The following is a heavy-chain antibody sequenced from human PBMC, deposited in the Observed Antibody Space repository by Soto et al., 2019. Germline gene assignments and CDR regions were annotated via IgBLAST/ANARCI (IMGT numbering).Heavy chain of an antibody. V-gene: IGHV3-23*01. CDR2: ITGSGDGT. Sequence: EMQLLESGGGLVQPGGSLRLSCAASGFTFSTYAMGWVRQAPGKGLEWVSGITGSGDGTYYADSVKGRFTISRDNGKNTLYLQMNSLRAEDTAVYHCAIYRCSGGSCYFDYWGQGTLVTVSS. CDR1: GFTFSTYA. J-gene: IGHJ4*02. D-gene: IGHD2-15*01. CDR3: AIYRCSGGSCYFDY.